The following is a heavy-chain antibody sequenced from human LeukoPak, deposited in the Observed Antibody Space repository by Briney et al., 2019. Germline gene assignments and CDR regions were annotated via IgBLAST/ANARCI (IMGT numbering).Heavy chain of an antibody. CDR3: TRDGVAAGLYSDY. J-gene: IGHJ4*02. V-gene: IGHV3-7*03. CDR1: GFPFSAYW. CDR2: INQVGSEK. Sequence: GGSLRLSCAASGFPFSAYWMNWVRQAPGKGLEWVASINQVGSEKYYVDSVKGRFTISRDNAKNSLYLQMNSLRAEDTAVYYCTRDGVAAGLYSDYWGQGTLVTVSS. D-gene: IGHD6-13*01.